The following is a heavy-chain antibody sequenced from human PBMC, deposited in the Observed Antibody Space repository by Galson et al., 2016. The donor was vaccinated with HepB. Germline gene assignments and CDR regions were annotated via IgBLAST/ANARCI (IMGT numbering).Heavy chain of an antibody. CDR2: IYHGDSSS. Sequence: QSGAEVKKPGESLKISCQASEYSLMNHWVGWVRQLPGKGLEWMGIIYHGDSSSRYNPSFQGQVTISVDGSKRTAYLQWDSLKASDSAMYYCVRSERSCSGTYCFPSSGFDSWGQGTLVTVSS. V-gene: IGHV5-51*01. CDR1: EYSLMNHW. CDR3: VRSERSCSGTYCFPSSGFDS. J-gene: IGHJ4*02. D-gene: IGHD2-15*01.